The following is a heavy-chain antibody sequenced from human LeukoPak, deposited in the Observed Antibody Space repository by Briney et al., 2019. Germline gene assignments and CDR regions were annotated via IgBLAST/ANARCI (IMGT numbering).Heavy chain of an antibody. D-gene: IGHD1-26*01. V-gene: IGHV3-53*01. CDR2: IYSGGST. J-gene: IGHJ3*02. CDR1: GFTVSSNY. CDR3: ARYSGSYLRAFDI. Sequence: GGSLRLSCAASGFTVSSNYMSWVRQAPGKGLEWVPVIYSGGSTYYADSVKGRFTISRDNSKNTLYLQMNSLRAEDTAVYYCARYSGSYLRAFDIWGQGTMVTVSS.